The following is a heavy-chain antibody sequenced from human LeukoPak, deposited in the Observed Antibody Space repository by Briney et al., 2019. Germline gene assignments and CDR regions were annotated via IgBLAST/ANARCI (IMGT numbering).Heavy chain of an antibody. CDR3: ARDPYSSGWYKDAFDI. Sequence: GGSLRLSCAASGFTFSSYNMNWVRQAPGKGLEWVSFIGSRSSTIYYADSVKGRFTISRDNAKNSLYLQMNSLRDEDTAVYYCARDPYSSGWYKDAFDIWGQGTMVTVSS. CDR1: GFTFSSYN. CDR2: IGSRSSTI. D-gene: IGHD6-19*01. V-gene: IGHV3-48*02. J-gene: IGHJ3*02.